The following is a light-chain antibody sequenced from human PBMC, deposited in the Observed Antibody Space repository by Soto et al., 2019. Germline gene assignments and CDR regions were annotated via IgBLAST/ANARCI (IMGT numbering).Light chain of an antibody. V-gene: IGKV3-11*01. J-gene: IGKJ2*01. CDR3: QQYSQWPSYT. CDR2: DAS. CDR1: QSVSGY. Sequence: EIVLTQSPATLSLSPGERATLSCGASQSVSGYLAWYQQKPGQAPRLLLYDASSRATGIPARFSGTGSGTEFTLTINTLQPEDLAVYYCQQYSQWPSYTFGQGTKVDIK.